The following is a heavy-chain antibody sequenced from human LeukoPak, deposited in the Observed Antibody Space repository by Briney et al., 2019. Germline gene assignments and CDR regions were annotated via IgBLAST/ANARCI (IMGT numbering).Heavy chain of an antibody. CDR1: GFTVSSNY. Sequence: GGSLRLSCAVSGFTVSSNYMSWIRQAPGKGLEWVSVIYLDGTSDYTDSVKGRFTFSRDKSNNTLNLAMKNLRAEDTAVYYCVTHRGSGNHHFFDSWGQGTLVSVSS. J-gene: IGHJ4*02. CDR2: IYLDGTS. D-gene: IGHD3-10*01. V-gene: IGHV3-66*01. CDR3: VTHRGSGNHHFFDS.